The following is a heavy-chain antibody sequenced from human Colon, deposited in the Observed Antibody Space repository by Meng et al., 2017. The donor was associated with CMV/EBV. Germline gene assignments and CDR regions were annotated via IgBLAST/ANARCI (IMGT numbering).Heavy chain of an antibody. Sequence: GESLKISCAASGPIFSSFEMNWVRQAPGKGLEWVSYISSSGSIIYYADSVKGRFTISRDNAKNSLYVQMNSLRAEDTAVYYCARDKRRGALVGATGGFDYWGQGTLVTVSS. CDR1: GPIFSSFE. D-gene: IGHD1-26*01. J-gene: IGHJ4*02. CDR2: ISSSGSII. CDR3: ARDKRRGALVGATGGFDY. V-gene: IGHV3-48*03.